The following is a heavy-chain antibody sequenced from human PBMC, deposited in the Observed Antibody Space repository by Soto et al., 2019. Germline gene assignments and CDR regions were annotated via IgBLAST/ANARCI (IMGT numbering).Heavy chain of an antibody. CDR1: GGSISSYY. D-gene: IGHD3-22*01. J-gene: IGHJ4*02. V-gene: IGHV4-59*08. CDR2: IYYSGST. Sequence: PSETLSLTCTVSGGSISSYYWSWIRQPPGKGLEWIGYIYYSGSTNYNPSLKSRVTISVDTSKNQFSLKLSSVTAADTAVYYCAIQDYDSSGYYPIDYWGQGTLVTVSS. CDR3: AIQDYDSSGYYPIDY.